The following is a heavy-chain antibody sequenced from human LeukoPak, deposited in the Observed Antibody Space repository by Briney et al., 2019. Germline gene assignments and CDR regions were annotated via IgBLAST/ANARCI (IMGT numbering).Heavy chain of an antibody. CDR3: ARVPFSVSAEDYEYGRDV. CDR1: GFTFSAYA. CDR2: ISSSSSSI. Sequence: SRRPSCEADGFTFSAYAMTWVSQAPRNWMEWVSSISSSSSSIYYADSVKGRFTIARDNAKNSLYLPMNSLRAEDTAVYYCARVPFSVSAEDYEYGRDVWGQGTTVTVSS. J-gene: IGHJ6*02. D-gene: IGHD6-13*01. V-gene: IGHV3-21*01.